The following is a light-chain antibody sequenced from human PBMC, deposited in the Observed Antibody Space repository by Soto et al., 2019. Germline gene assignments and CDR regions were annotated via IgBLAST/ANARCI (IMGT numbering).Light chain of an antibody. Sequence: EIVLTQSPATLSVSPGERATLSCRASQSFSNYLAWFQQKPGQAPRLLIYDASNRATGIPARFSGSGSGTDFTLTINSLEPEDFAVYYCQLRGNWPPFTFGPGTRVDIK. V-gene: IGKV3-11*01. J-gene: IGKJ3*01. CDR2: DAS. CDR1: QSFSNY. CDR3: QLRGNWPPFT.